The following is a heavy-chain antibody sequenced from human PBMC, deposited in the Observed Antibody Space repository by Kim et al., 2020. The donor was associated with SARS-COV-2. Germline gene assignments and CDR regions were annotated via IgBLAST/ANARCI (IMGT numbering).Heavy chain of an antibody. Sequence: SETLSLTCTVSGGSISSSSYYWGWIRQPPGKGLEWIGSIYYSGSTYYNPSLKSRVTISVDTSKNQFSLKLSYVTAADTAVYYCATFTPKQLRYFDWTLIGDGYWGQGTLVTVSS. CDR1: GGSISSSSYY. D-gene: IGHD3-9*01. J-gene: IGHJ4*02. CDR2: IYYSGST. V-gene: IGHV4-39*01. CDR3: ATFTPKQLRYFDWTLIGDGY.